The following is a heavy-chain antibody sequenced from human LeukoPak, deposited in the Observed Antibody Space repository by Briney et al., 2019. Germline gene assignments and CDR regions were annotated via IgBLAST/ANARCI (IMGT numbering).Heavy chain of an antibody. CDR1: GFTFSSYS. Sequence: PGGSLRLSCAASGFTFSSYSMNWVRQAPGKGLEWVSSISSSSSYIYYADSVKGRFTISRDNAKNSLYLQMNSLRAEDTAVYYCARDISGSYYAAFDIWGQGTMVTVSS. CDR2: ISSSSSYI. D-gene: IGHD1-26*01. CDR3: ARDISGSYYAAFDI. J-gene: IGHJ3*02. V-gene: IGHV3-21*01.